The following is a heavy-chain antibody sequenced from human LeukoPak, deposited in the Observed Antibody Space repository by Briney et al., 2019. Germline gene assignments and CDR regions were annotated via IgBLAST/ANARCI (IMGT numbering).Heavy chain of an antibody. CDR3: AKDSSRYCSSTSCPFYFQH. V-gene: IGHV3-30*02. J-gene: IGHJ1*01. CDR2: IRYDGSNK. Sequence: PGGSLRLSCAASGFTFSSYGMHWVRQAPGKGLEGVAVIRYDGSNKYYADSVKGRFTISRDNSKNTLYLQMNSLRAEDTAVYYCAKDSSRYCSSTSCPFYFQHWGQGTLVTVSS. CDR1: GFTFSSYG. D-gene: IGHD2-2*01.